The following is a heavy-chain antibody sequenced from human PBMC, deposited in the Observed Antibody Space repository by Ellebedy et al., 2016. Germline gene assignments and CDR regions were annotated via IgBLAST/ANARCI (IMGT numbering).Heavy chain of an antibody. D-gene: IGHD6-6*01. CDR3: AHTARQGVGIYYFDY. J-gene: IGHJ4*02. CDR1: GFSLSTTEVV. CDR2: IYGHDDK. Sequence: SGPTLVKPTQTLTLTCTFSGFSLSTTEVVVGWIRQPPGRAPEWLAFIYGHDDKRYSPSLRDRLTITKDTSKNQVVLTITNMAPVDTAPYYCAHTARQGVGIYYFDYWGQGTLVTVSS. V-gene: IGHV2-5*01.